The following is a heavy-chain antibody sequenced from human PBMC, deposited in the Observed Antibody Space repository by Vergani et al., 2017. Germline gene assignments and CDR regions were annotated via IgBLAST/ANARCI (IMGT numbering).Heavy chain of an antibody. Sequence: QVQLVQSGSELKKPGASVKVSCKASGYTFTSYAINWVRQAPGQGLEWMGWINTNTGNTTYAQGFTGRFVFSLDTSVSTAYLQISSLKAEDTAIYYCARGAYDSSGYLPYYFDYWGQGTLVTVSS. V-gene: IGHV7-4-1*02. CDR3: ARGAYDSSGYLPYYFDY. D-gene: IGHD3-22*01. CDR2: INTNTGNT. J-gene: IGHJ4*02. CDR1: GYTFTSYA.